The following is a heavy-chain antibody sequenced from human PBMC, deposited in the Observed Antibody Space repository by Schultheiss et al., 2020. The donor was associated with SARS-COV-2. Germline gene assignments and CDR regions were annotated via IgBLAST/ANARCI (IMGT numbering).Heavy chain of an antibody. J-gene: IGHJ5*01. V-gene: IGHV4-59*01. Sequence: SETLSLTCTVSGDSISSYFWSWIRQPPGKGLEWIGHIYYRGTSNYNPSLKSRVTISVDTSKRQFSLKLRSATAADTAVYYCARVTDDYGDYVRWFDSWGQGTLVTVSS. CDR3: ARVTDDYGDYVRWFDS. CDR2: IYYRGTS. CDR1: GDSISSYF. D-gene: IGHD4-17*01.